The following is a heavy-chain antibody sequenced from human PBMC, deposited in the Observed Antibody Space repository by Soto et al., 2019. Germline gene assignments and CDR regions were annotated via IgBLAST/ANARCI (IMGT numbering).Heavy chain of an antibody. CDR3: AREPEI. J-gene: IGHJ3*02. CDR2: IYHSGGT. Sequence: QLQLQESGSGLVKPSQTLSLTCAVSGGSISSGGYSWSWIRQPPGKGLEWIGYIYHSGGTYYNPSRXSXXTISVDRSKKQFSLKLSTVTAADTAVYYGAREPEIWGKGTMVTVSS. CDR1: GGSISSGGYS. V-gene: IGHV4-30-2*01.